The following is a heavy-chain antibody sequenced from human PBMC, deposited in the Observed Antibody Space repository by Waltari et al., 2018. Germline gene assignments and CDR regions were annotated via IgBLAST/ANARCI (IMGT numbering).Heavy chain of an antibody. V-gene: IGHV1-2*02. CDR3: ASWSAPFDY. Sequence: QVQLVQSGAEVKRPGASAKVSCKASGYIFTDYYMHWVRQAPGQGLEWMGWINPNSSGTNYAQKFQGRVIMTRDTSIGTVYMELSSLQSDDTAIYYCASWSAPFDYWGQGTLVTVSS. J-gene: IGHJ4*02. CDR2: INPNSSGT. D-gene: IGHD3-3*01. CDR1: GYIFTDYY.